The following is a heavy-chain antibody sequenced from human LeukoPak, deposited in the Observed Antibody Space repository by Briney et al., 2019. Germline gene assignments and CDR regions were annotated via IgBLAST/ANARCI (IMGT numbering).Heavy chain of an antibody. CDR2: INPSGGST. V-gene: IGHV1-46*01. Sequence: ASVKVSCKASGYTFTSYYMHWVRQAPGQGLEWMGIINPSGGSTSYAQKFQGRVTMTRDTSTSTVYMELSSLRSEDTAVYYCARDSTDSSGYYPKEDWYFDLWGRGTLVTVSS. CDR3: ARDSTDSSGYYPKEDWYFDL. J-gene: IGHJ2*01. D-gene: IGHD3-22*01. CDR1: GYTFTSYY.